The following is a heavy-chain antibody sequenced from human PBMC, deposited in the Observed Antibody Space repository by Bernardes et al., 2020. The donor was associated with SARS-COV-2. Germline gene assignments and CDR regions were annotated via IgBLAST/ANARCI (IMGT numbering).Heavy chain of an antibody. D-gene: IGHD1-1*01. CDR1: GYTFTGYY. CDR2: INPNSGGT. V-gene: IGHV1-2*02. J-gene: IGHJ4*02. CDR3: AREGEVLYGTSPTDY. Sequence: ASVKVSCKASGYTFTGYYMHWVRQAPGQGLEWMGWINPNSGGTTYAQKFQGRVTMTRDTSISTAYMELSRLRSDDTVVYYCAREGEVLYGTSPTDYWGQGTLVTGSS.